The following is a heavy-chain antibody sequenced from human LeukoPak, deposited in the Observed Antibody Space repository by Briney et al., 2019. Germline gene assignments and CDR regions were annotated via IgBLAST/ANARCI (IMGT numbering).Heavy chain of an antibody. Sequence: ASVKVSCKASGYTLTSSHAHWVRQSPGQGLEWMGIINCGDGYTNYAQKFQGRVSVTSDTSTSTIYMELSSLRAEDTAIYYCARASLRPAGLFDYWGQGTLVTVSS. D-gene: IGHD6-19*01. CDR1: GYTLTSSH. V-gene: IGHV1-46*01. CDR2: INCGDGYT. CDR3: ARASLRPAGLFDY. J-gene: IGHJ4*02.